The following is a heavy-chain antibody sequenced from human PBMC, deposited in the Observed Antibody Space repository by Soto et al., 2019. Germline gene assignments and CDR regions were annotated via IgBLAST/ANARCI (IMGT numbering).Heavy chain of an antibody. CDR1: GGSISSGPYY. J-gene: IGHJ3*02. CDR2: IYTSGST. CDR3: ARVLGIADLRGAFDI. Sequence: PSETLSLTCSVSGGSISSGPYYWSWIRQPAGKGLEWIGRIYTSGSTNYNPSLKSRVTMSVDTSKNQFSLKLSSVTAADTAVYYCARVLGIADLRGAFDIWGQGTMVTVSS. V-gene: IGHV4-61*02. D-gene: IGHD6-13*01.